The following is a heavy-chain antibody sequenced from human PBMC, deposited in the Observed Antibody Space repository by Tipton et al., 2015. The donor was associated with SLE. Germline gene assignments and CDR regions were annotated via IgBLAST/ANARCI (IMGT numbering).Heavy chain of an antibody. J-gene: IGHJ4*02. CDR3: AGKRGYNHLFDY. D-gene: IGHD5-24*01. CDR2: ISGSAVTT. Sequence: GSLRLSCSASGFTFRTYAMTWVRQTPGKGLEWVSAISGSAVTTYYADSVKGRFTISRDNFKNTLSLQMYSLTVEDTALYFCAGKRGYNHLFDYWGQGTLVTVSS. V-gene: IGHV3-23*01. CDR1: GFTFRTYA.